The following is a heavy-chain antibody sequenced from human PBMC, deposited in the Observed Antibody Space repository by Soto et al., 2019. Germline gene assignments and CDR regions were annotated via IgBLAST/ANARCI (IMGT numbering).Heavy chain of an antibody. J-gene: IGHJ5*02. CDR3: ARHWDGYSSGWYASWFDP. CDR1: GGSISSYY. V-gene: IGHV4-59*08. D-gene: IGHD6-19*01. CDR2: IYYSGST. Sequence: PSETLSLTCTVSGGSISSYYWSWIRQPPGKGLEWIGYIYYSGSTNYNPSLKSRVTISVDTSKNQFSLKLSSVTAADTAVYYCARHWDGYSSGWYASWFDPWGQGTLVTVSS.